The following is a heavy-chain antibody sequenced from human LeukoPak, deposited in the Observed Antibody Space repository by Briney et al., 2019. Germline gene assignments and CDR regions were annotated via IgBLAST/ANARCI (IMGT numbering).Heavy chain of an antibody. Sequence: GGSLRLSCAASGFTFSSYWMSWVRQAPGKGLEWVANIQQGGSDKYYVDSVKGRFTISRDNAKNSLYLQMNSLRAEDTAVYYCARDIPRGASYRDHWGQGTLVTVSS. V-gene: IGHV3-7*01. CDR2: IQQGGSDK. CDR1: GFTFSSYW. J-gene: IGHJ5*02. CDR3: ARDIPRGASYRDH. D-gene: IGHD5-18*01.